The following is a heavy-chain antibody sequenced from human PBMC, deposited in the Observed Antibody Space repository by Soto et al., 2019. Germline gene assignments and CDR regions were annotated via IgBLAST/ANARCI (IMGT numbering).Heavy chain of an antibody. Sequence: GGSLSLSCAASGFTFSSYSMNWVRQAPGKGLEWVSYISSSSSTIYYADSVKGRFTISRDNAKNSLYLQMNSLRAEDTAVYYCARGQTDYDILTGLPDYWGQGTLVTVSS. CDR3: ARGQTDYDILTGLPDY. CDR2: ISSSSSTI. CDR1: GFTFSSYS. J-gene: IGHJ4*02. V-gene: IGHV3-48*01. D-gene: IGHD3-9*01.